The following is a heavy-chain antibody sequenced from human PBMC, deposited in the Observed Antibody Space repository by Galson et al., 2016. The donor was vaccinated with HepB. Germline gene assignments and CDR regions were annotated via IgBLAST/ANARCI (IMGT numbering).Heavy chain of an antibody. CDR1: GFTFSAFA. CDR2: IGVSDYDT. Sequence: SLRLSCAASGFTFSAFALNWVRQVPGKGLEWVARIGVSDYDTRYRDSVRGRFTISRDNSKNTLYLQINSLRTKDTALYYCAKKQGVVARRGDSFDYWGQGTMVTVSS. D-gene: IGHD6-19*01. CDR3: AKKQGVVARRGDSFDY. J-gene: IGHJ4*02. V-gene: IGHV3-23*01.